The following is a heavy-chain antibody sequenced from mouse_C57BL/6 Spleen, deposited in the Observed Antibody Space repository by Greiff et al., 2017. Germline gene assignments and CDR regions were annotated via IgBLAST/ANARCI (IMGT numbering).Heavy chain of an antibody. CDR2: ISSGGSYT. CDR3: ARRVPFYYFDY. V-gene: IGHV5-6*02. J-gene: IGHJ2*01. CDR1: GFTFSSYG. Sequence: MLVESGGDLVKPGGSLKLSCAASGFTFSSYGMSWVRQTPDKRLEWVATISSGGSYTYYPDSVKGRFTISRDNAKNTLYLQMSSLKSEDTAMYYCARRVPFYYFDYWGQGTTLTVSS. D-gene: IGHD2-14*01.